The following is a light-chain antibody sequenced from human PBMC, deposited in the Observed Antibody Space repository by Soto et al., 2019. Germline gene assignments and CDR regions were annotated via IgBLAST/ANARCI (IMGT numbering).Light chain of an antibody. V-gene: IGKV3-20*01. J-gene: IGKJ1*01. CDR2: GAS. Sequence: EIVLTQSPGTLSLSPGERATLSCRASQSVSGIYVAWYQQKTGQAPRLLIYGASSRATGIPDRFSGSESGTDFTLTISRLEPEDSAVYHCQQYGASPRTFGQGTKVDIK. CDR1: QSVSGIY. CDR3: QQYGASPRT.